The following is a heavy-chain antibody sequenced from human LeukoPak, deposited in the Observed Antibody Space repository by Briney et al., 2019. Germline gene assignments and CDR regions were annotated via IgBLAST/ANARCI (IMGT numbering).Heavy chain of an antibody. J-gene: IGHJ3*02. CDR2: IRSKADGYTT. Sequence: PGGCLKLSCAASGFTFSGSAMHCVRRASGKGLEWVGRIRSKADGYTTAYGASVKGRFTISRDDSQRATYVQMNSLKIEDTAVYYCTRRAGGDAFDIWGPGKMVTVSS. CDR3: TRRAGGDAFDI. V-gene: IGHV3-73*01. CDR1: GFTFSGSA. D-gene: IGHD2-15*01.